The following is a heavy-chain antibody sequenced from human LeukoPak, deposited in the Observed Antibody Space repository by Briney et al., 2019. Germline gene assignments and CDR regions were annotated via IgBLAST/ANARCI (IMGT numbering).Heavy chain of an antibody. CDR3: VREARGYHYTYFDY. J-gene: IGHJ4*02. Sequence: GGSLRLSCTASGFTLGSHDMHWVRQTTGEGLQWVAAIASGFQIFYAGSVKGRFTVSREDAKKSLYLQMNSLRAGDTAVYYCVREARGYHYTYFDYWGQGTLVTVS. CDR1: GFTLGSHD. V-gene: IGHV3-13*01. CDR2: IASGFQI. D-gene: IGHD5-18*01.